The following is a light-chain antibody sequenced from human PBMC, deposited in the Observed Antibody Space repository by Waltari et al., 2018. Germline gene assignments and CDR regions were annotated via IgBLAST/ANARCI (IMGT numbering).Light chain of an antibody. J-gene: IGLJ2*01. CDR3: CSFASPNTVI. CDR1: SSEHGGYKL. CDR2: GGS. V-gene: IGLV2-23*03. Sequence: QSALTQPASVSGSPGQSITISCSGTSSEHGGYKLVSWYQQHPGRAPKLLGYGGSKWPSGVASRFSGAKSGNTASLTISGLQAVDDANYYCCSFASPNTVIFGGGTKLTVL.